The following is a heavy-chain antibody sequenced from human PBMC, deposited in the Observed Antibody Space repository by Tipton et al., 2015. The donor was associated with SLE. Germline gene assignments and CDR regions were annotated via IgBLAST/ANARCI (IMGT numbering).Heavy chain of an antibody. CDR2: IRSIRGSI. CDR1: GFPFDDFV. J-gene: IGHJ4*02. Sequence: SLRLSCAASGFPFDDFVMHWVRQASGKGLEGVSGIRSIRGSIDYTDSVKGRVTVPRDNAQNSLYLQMHRLRHGDKALSYCARLHYDFWSGTPGYFDYWGQGTLVTVSS. V-gene: IGHV3-9*01. D-gene: IGHD3-3*01. CDR3: ARLHYDFWSGTPGYFDY.